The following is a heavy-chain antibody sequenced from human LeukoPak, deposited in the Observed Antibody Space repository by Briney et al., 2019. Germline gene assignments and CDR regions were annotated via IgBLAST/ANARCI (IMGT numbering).Heavy chain of an antibody. CDR3: ARVVRYYDSSGPLDI. CDR1: GFTFSSYS. J-gene: IGHJ3*02. CDR2: ISSSSGTT. D-gene: IGHD3-22*01. Sequence: PGGSLRLSCATSGFTFSSYSMNWVRQAPGKGLEWVSYISSSSGTTYYADSVKGRFTISRDNSKNTLYLQMNSLRAEDTAVYYCARVVRYYDSSGPLDIWGQGTMVTVSS. V-gene: IGHV3-48*01.